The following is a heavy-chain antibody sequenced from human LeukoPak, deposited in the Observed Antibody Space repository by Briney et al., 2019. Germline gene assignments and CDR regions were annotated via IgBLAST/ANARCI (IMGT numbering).Heavy chain of an antibody. CDR3: ARVSGSYFDY. CDR2: IYYSGST. D-gene: IGHD1-26*01. V-gene: IGHV4-4*02. Sequence: KASGTLSLTCAVSGGSISSSDWWSWVRQPPGKGLEWLGQIYYSGSTNYNPSLKSRVTISVDKSKNQFSLKLSSVTAADTAVYYCARVSGSYFDYWGQGALVTVSS. J-gene: IGHJ4*02. CDR1: GGSISSSDW.